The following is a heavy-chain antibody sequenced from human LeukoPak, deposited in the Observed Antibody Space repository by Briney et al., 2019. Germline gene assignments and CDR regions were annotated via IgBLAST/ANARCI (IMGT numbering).Heavy chain of an antibody. D-gene: IGHD1-26*01. CDR2: INAGNGNT. Sequence: AASVKVSCKASGYTFTSYAMHWVRQAPGQRLEWMGWINAGNGNTKYSQKFQGRVTITRDTSASTAYMELSSLRSEDTAVYYCARERWEPYAFDIWGQGTMVTVSS. V-gene: IGHV1-3*01. CDR1: GYTFTSYA. J-gene: IGHJ3*02. CDR3: ARERWEPYAFDI.